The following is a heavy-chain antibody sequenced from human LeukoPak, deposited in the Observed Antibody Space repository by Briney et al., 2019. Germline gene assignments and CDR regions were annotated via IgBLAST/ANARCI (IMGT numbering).Heavy chain of an antibody. V-gene: IGHV3-21*01. J-gene: IGHJ4*02. D-gene: IGHD4-17*01. Sequence: GGSLRLSCAASGFTFSSYSMNWVRQAPGKGLEWVSSISSSSSYIYYAGSVKGRFTISRDNAKNSLYLQMNSLRAEDTAVYYCARGGVYVDSTVTTGLYYWGQGTLVTVSS. CDR3: ARGGVYVDSTVTTGLYY. CDR2: ISSSSSYI. CDR1: GFTFSSYS.